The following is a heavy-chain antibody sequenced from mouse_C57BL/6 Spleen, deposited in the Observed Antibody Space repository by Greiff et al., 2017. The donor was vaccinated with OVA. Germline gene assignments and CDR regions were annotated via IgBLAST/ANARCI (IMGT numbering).Heavy chain of an antibody. CDR2: IDPSDSYT. J-gene: IGHJ2*01. Sequence: VQLQQPGAELVMPGASVKLSCKASGYTFTSYWMHWVKQRPGQGLEWIGEIDPSDSYTNYNQKFKGKSTLTVDKSSSTAYMQLSSLTSEDSAVYYCAAGALGLNFDYWGQGTTLTVSS. CDR3: AAGALGLNFDY. V-gene: IGHV1-69*01. CDR1: GYTFTSYW. D-gene: IGHD3-1*01.